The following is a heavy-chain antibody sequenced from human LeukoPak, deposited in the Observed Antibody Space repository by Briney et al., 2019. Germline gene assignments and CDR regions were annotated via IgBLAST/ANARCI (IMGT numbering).Heavy chain of an antibody. D-gene: IGHD3-22*01. CDR2: IHYSGRT. V-gene: IGHV4-59*08. J-gene: IGHJ4*02. CDR3: ARYDSSGLYY. CDR1: GGSISSYY. Sequence: SETLSLTCTVSGGSISSYYWSWIRQPTGKGLEWIGYIHYSGRTSYNPSLQSRVTISVDTSENQFSLKLSSVTAADTAVYYCARYDSSGLYYWGQGTLVTVSS.